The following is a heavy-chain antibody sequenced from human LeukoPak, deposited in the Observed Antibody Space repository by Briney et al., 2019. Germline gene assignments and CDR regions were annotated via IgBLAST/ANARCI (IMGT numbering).Heavy chain of an antibody. CDR3: ARPRDYYYYYMDV. Sequence: SETLSLTCTVSGGSISSYYWSWIRQPPGKGLEWIGSIYYSGSTYYNPSLKSRVTISVDTSKNQFSLKLSSVTAADTAVYYCARPRDYYYYYMDVWGKGTTVTVSS. V-gene: IGHV4-39*07. CDR1: GGSISSYY. CDR2: IYYSGST. J-gene: IGHJ6*03.